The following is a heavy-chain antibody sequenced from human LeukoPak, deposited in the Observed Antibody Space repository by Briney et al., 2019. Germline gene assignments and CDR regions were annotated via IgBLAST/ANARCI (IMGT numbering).Heavy chain of an antibody. J-gene: IGHJ3*02. CDR2: ISYDRSNK. CDR1: GFTFSSYA. CDR3: ARERGAITMIVVDAFDI. V-gene: IGHV3-30*04. D-gene: IGHD3-22*01. Sequence: GGSLRLSCAASGFTFSSYAMHWVRQAPGKGLEWVAVISYDRSNKYYADSVKGRFTISRDNSKNTLYLQMNSLRAEDTAVYYCARERGAITMIVVDAFDIWGQGTMVTVSS.